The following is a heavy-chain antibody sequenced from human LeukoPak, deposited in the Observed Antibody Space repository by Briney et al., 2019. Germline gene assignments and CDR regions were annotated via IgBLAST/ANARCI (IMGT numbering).Heavy chain of an antibody. J-gene: IGHJ5*02. CDR3: ASYNWNDVRHWFDP. CDR2: INHSGST. Sequence: PSETLSLTCAVYGGSFSGYYWSWIRRPPGKGLEWIGEINHSGSTNYNPSLQRRVTISVDTSKNQFSLRLTSVTAADTAVYFCASYNWNDVRHWFDPWGQGTLVTVSS. CDR1: GGSFSGYY. V-gene: IGHV4-34*01. D-gene: IGHD1-1*01.